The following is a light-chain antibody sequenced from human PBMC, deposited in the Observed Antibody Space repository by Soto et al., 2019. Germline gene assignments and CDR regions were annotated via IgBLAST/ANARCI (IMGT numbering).Light chain of an antibody. CDR1: SSDVGSSNG. J-gene: IGLJ1*01. V-gene: IGLV2-18*02. Sequence: QSVLTQPPSVSGSPGQSVTSSCTGTSSDVGSSNGVSWYQQPPGTAPKLMIYDVSNRPSGVPDRFSGSKSGNTASLTISGLQAEDEADYYCSSYTSSSTDVFGTGTKVTVL. CDR2: DVS. CDR3: SSYTSSSTDV.